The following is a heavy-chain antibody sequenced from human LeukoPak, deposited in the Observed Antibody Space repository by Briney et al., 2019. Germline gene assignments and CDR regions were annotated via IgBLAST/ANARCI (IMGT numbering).Heavy chain of an antibody. CDR1: GDSISGHY. CDR2: IYYSGST. Sequence: PSETLSLTCTVSGDSISGHYWSWIRQPPGKGLEWIGWIYYSGSTTYNPSLKSRVTISVDTSKTHFSLKLSSVTAADTAVYYCARQIDSYVYLDYWGQGTLVTVSS. CDR3: ARQIDSYVYLDY. D-gene: IGHD3-22*01. V-gene: IGHV4-59*08. J-gene: IGHJ4*02.